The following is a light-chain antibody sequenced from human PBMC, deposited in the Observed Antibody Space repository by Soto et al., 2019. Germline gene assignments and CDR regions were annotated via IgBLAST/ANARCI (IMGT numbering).Light chain of an antibody. V-gene: IGKV1-39*01. CDR3: QQSHTNLWT. CDR2: AAS. J-gene: IGKJ1*01. Sequence: DIQMTQSPSSLSASVGDRVTITCRASQSIRNNLNWYQQKPGKAPNLLIYAASNLQSGVPSRFSGSGSGTDFTLTISGLQPEDIATYYCQQSHTNLWTFGQGTKVEIK. CDR1: QSIRNN.